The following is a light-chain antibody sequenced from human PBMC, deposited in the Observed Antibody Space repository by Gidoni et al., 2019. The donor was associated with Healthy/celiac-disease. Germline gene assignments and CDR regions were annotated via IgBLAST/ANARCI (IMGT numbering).Light chain of an antibody. Sequence: DIVMTQSPDSLAVSLGERATINCKSSQGVLYSSNNKNYLAWYQQKPGQPPKLLIYWASTRESGVPDRFSGSGSGTDFTLTISSLQAEDVAVYYCQQYYSTLLTFXGXTKVEIK. CDR2: WAS. J-gene: IGKJ4*01. CDR3: QQYYSTLLT. CDR1: QGVLYSSNNKNY. V-gene: IGKV4-1*01.